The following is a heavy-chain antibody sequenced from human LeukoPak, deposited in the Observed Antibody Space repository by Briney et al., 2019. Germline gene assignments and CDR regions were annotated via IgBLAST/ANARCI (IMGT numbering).Heavy chain of an antibody. CDR1: GGSFSGYY. V-gene: IGHV4-34*01. Sequence: SETLSLTCAVYGGSFSGYYWSWIRQPPGKGLEWIGEINHSGSTNYNPSLKSRVTISVDTSKNQFSLKLSSVTAADTAVYYCARLGAPVGRHPYYYGSGSYSDYWGQGTLVTVSS. CDR2: INHSGST. D-gene: IGHD3-10*01. CDR3: ARLGAPVGRHPYYYGSGSYSDY. J-gene: IGHJ4*02.